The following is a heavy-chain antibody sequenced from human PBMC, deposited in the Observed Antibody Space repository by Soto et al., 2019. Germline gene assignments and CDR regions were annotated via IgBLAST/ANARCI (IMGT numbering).Heavy chain of an antibody. V-gene: IGHV4-34*01. D-gene: IGHD6-13*01. CDR3: ARAWSSSWYVLDYYYGMDV. J-gene: IGHJ6*02. Sequence: SETLSLTCAVYGGSFSGYYWSWIRQPPGKGLEWIGEINHSGSTNYNPSLKSRVTISVDTSKNQFSLKLSSVTAADTAVYYCARAWSSSWYVLDYYYGMDVWGQGTTVTVSS. CDR1: GGSFSGYY. CDR2: INHSGST.